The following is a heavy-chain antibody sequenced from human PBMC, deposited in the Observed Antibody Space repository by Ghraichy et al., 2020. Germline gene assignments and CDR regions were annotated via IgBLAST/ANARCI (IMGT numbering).Heavy chain of an antibody. CDR3: CIIAVAGNGLASQIVGATTCVY. V-gene: IGHV3-23*01. CDR2: ISGSGGST. J-gene: IGHJ4*02. CDR1: GFTFSSYA. Sequence: GGSLRLSCAASGFTFSSYAMSWVRQAPGKGLEWVSAISGSGGSTYYADSVKGRFTISRDNSKNTLYLQMNSLRAEDTAVYYCCIIAVAGNGLASQIVGATTCVYWGQGTLVTVSS. D-gene: IGHD1-26*01.